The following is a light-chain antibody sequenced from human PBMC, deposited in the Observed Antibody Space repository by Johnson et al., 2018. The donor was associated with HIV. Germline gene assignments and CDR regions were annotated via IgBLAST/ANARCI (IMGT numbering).Light chain of an antibody. J-gene: IGLJ1*01. CDR1: SSNIGNNY. Sequence: QSVLTQPPSVSAAPGQKVTISCSGSSSNIGNNYVSWYQQLPGTAPKLLIYDNNKRPSGIPDRFSGSKSGTSATLGITGLQTGDEADYYCGTWDSSLSAVRVYVSGTGTKVTVL. CDR2: DNN. V-gene: IGLV1-51*01. CDR3: GTWDSSLSAVRVYV.